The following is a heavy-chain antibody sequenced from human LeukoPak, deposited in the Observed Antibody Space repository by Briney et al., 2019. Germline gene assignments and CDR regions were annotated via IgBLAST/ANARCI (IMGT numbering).Heavy chain of an antibody. CDR2: IWYDGSNK. V-gene: IGHV3-33*01. Sequence: GRSLRLSCAASGFTFSSYGMHWVRQAPGKGLEWVAVIWYDGSNKYYADSVKGRSTISRDNSKNTLYLQMNSLRAEDTAVYYCARDIHGGNTQYYYYGMDVWGQGTTVTVSS. D-gene: IGHD4-23*01. CDR3: ARDIHGGNTQYYYYGMDV. J-gene: IGHJ6*02. CDR1: GFTFSSYG.